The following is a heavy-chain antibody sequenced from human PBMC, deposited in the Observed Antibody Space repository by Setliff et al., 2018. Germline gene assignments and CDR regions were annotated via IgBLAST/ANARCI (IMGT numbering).Heavy chain of an antibody. CDR3: ARQVEMATIAFDV. J-gene: IGHJ3*01. CDR1: GDSISSSSYY. CDR2: ISNSGGT. D-gene: IGHD5-12*01. V-gene: IGHV4-39*01. Sequence: SETLSLTCTVSGDSISSSSYYWGWIRQPPGKGLEWIGSISNSGGTYYNPSLKSRVTISVDTSKNQFSLKLSSVTAADTAMYYCARQVEMATIAFDVWGQGTMVTVSS.